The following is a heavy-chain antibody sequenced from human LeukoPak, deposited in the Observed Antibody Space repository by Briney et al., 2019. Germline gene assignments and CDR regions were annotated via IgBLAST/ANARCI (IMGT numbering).Heavy chain of an antibody. CDR3: ARVWESIVVVPYGMDV. Sequence: GASVKVSCKASGYTFTSYAMNWVRQAPGQGLEWMGWINTNTGNPTYAQGFTGRFVFSLDTSVSTAYLQISSLKAEDTAVYYCARVWESIVVVPYGMDVWGQGTTVTVSS. D-gene: IGHD2-2*01. J-gene: IGHJ6*02. V-gene: IGHV7-4-1*02. CDR1: GYTFTSYA. CDR2: INTNTGNP.